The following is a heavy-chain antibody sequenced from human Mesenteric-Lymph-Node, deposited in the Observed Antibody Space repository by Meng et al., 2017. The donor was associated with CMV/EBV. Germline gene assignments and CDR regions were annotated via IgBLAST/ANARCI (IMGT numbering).Heavy chain of an antibody. D-gene: IGHD2-15*01. CDR3: ARIPGVSSYYYYGMDV. CDR1: GGSTSNYY. V-gene: IGHV4-59*01. CDR2: IYYSGST. Sequence: GSLRPSCTVSGGSTSNYYWSWIRQPPGKGLEWIGYIYYSGSTNYNPSLKSRVTISVHTSKNQFSLRLRSVNAADTTVYYCARIPGVSSYYYYGMDVWGQGTTVTVSS. J-gene: IGHJ6*02.